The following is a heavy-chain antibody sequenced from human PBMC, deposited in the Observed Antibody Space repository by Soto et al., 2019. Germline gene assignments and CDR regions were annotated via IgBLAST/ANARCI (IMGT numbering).Heavy chain of an antibody. J-gene: IGHJ6*02. Sequence: GGSLRLSCAASGFTFSSYAIIWVRHAPVKWLEWVSSVSAGGDMTYYSDSVKGRFTISRDNSNNALFLQMNSLRIEDTGLYYCARGDRGGSGSPASYYYSGLDVWGQGTTVTVSS. CDR2: VSAGGDMT. V-gene: IGHV3-23*01. D-gene: IGHD3-10*01. CDR3: ARGDRGGSGSPASYYYSGLDV. CDR1: GFTFSSYA.